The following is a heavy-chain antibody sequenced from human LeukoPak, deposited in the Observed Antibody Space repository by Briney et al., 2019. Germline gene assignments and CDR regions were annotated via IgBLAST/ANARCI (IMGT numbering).Heavy chain of an antibody. V-gene: IGHV1-69*05. D-gene: IGHD2-21*02. CDR1: GGTFSSYA. J-gene: IGHJ3*02. CDR2: IIPIFGTA. Sequence: VASVKVSCKASGGTFSSYAISWVRQATGQGLEWMGGIIPIFGTANYAQKFQGSVTITTDESTSTAYMELSSLRSEDTTVYYCARGYCGGDCYPRRVVHDAFDIWGQGTMVTVSP. CDR3: ARGYCGGDCYPRRVVHDAFDI.